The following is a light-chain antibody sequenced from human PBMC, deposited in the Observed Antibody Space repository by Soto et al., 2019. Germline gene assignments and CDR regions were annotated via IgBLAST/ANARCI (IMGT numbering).Light chain of an antibody. CDR2: SNN. V-gene: IGLV1-44*01. CDR3: AAWDDSLNGVV. Sequence: QSVLTQPPSTSGTPGQWVTISCSGSGSNIGSYTVNWYQQVPGTAPKLLIYSNNQRPSGVPDRFSASKSGTSVSLAITGLQSDDEADYYCAAWDDSLNGVVFGGGTKLTVL. J-gene: IGLJ2*01. CDR1: GSNIGSYT.